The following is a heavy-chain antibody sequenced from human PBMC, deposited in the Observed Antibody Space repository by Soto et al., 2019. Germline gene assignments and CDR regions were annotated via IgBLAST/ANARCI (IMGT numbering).Heavy chain of an antibody. Sequence: EVQLLESGGGLVQPGGSLRLSCAASGFTFSSYAMSWVRQAPGKGLEWVSAISGSGGSTYYADSVKGRFTISRDNSKNTLYLQMNSLGSEDTAVYYCASQPDYGGIGYWYFDLWGRGTLVTVSS. CDR3: ASQPDYGGIGYWYFDL. J-gene: IGHJ2*01. CDR1: GFTFSSYA. V-gene: IGHV3-23*01. D-gene: IGHD4-17*01. CDR2: ISGSGGST.